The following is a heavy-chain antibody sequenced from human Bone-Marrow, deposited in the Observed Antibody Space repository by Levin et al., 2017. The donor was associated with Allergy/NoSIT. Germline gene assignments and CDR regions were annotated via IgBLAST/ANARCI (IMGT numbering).Heavy chain of an antibody. J-gene: IGHJ1*01. D-gene: IGHD3-10*01. V-gene: IGHV3-53*01. CDR1: GFTVSSNY. Sequence: GGSLRLSCAASGFTVSSNYMSWVRQAPGKGPEWVSVIYSGGSTYYADSVKGRFTISRDNSKNTLYLQMNSLRAEDTAVYYCARGWFGELLSHWGQGALVAVSS. CDR3: ARGWFGELLSH. CDR2: IYSGGST.